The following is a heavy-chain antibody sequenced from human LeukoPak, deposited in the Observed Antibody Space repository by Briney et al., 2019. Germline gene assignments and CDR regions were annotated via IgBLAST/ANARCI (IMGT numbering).Heavy chain of an antibody. D-gene: IGHD6-13*01. J-gene: IGHJ5*02. CDR2: INAGDGNT. CDR1: GYTFTSYA. CDR3: ARDRRAAAGTRSENWFDP. V-gene: IGHV1-3*01. Sequence: ASVKVSCKASGYTFTSYAMHWVRQAPGQRLEWMGWINAGDGNTKYSQKFQGRVTIARDTSASTAYMELSSLRSEDTAVYYCARDRRAAAGTRSENWFDPWGQGTLVTVSS.